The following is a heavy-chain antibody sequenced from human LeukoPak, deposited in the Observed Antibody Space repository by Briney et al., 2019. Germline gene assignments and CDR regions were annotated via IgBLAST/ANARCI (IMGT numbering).Heavy chain of an antibody. CDR1: GGSISSSNW. V-gene: IGHV4-4*02. D-gene: IGHD3-22*01. CDR2: IYHSGST. Sequence: SSETLSLTCAVSGGSISSSNWWSWVRQPPGKGLEWIGEIYHSGSTNYNPSLKSRVTISVDKSKNQFSLKLSSVTAADTAVYYCARGGLTYYYDSSGYYLYDYWGQGTLVTVSS. J-gene: IGHJ4*02. CDR3: ARGGLTYYYDSSGYYLYDY.